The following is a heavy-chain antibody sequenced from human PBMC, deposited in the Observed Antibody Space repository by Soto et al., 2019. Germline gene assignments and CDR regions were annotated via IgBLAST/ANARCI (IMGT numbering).Heavy chain of an antibody. D-gene: IGHD3-9*01. V-gene: IGHV1-69*02. J-gene: IGHJ3*02. Sequence: QVQLVQSGAEVKKPGSSVKVSCKASVGTFSSYTISWVRQVPGQGLEWMGRIIPILGIANYAQKIQGRVTITADKSTSTAYMELSSLRSEDTAVYYCAGAGDILTGISPRLGAFDIWGQGTMVTVSS. CDR3: AGAGDILTGISPRLGAFDI. CDR1: VGTFSSYT. CDR2: IIPILGIA.